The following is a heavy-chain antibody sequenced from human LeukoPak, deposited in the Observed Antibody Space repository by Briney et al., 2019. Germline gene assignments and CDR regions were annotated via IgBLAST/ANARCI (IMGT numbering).Heavy chain of an antibody. V-gene: IGHV1-69*05. J-gene: IGHJ3*02. CDR1: GGTFSSYA. CDR3: ARAYSSSWYLGNDAFDI. CDR2: IIPIFGTA. Sequence: ASVKVSCKASGGTFSSYAISWVRQAPGQGPEWMGGIIPIFGTANYAQKFQGRVTITTDESTSTAYMELSSLRSEDTAVYYCARAYSSSWYLGNDAFDIWGQGTMVTVSS. D-gene: IGHD6-13*01.